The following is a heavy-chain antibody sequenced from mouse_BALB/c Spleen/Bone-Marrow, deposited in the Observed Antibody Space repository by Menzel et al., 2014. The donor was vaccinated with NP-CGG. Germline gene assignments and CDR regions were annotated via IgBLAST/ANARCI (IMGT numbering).Heavy chain of an antibody. V-gene: IGHV4-1*02. D-gene: IGHD1-1*01. CDR3: ARLGYYGTMDY. J-gene: IGHJ4*01. CDR2: INPDSSTI. Sequence: EVKLMESGGGLVQPGGSLKLSCAASGFDSSGYWMSWVWQAPGKGLEWIGEINPDSSTINYTPSLKDKFIISRDNAKNTLYLQMSKVRSEDTALYYCARLGYYGTMDYWGQGTSVTVSS. CDR1: GFDSSGYW.